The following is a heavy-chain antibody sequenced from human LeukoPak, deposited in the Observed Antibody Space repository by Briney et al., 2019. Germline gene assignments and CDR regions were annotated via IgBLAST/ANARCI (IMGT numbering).Heavy chain of an antibody. CDR2: ISAYNGNT. D-gene: IGHD3-10*01. V-gene: IGHV1-18*01. J-gene: IGHJ6*03. CDR1: GYTFTSYG. CDR3: ARTYYYGSGSYWYYYYYYMDV. Sequence: ASVKVSCKASGYTFTSYGISWVRQAPGQGLEWMGWISAYNGNTNYAQKLQGRVTMTTDTSTSTAYMELRSLRSDDTAVYYCARTYYYGSGSYWYYYYYYMDVWGKGPRSPSP.